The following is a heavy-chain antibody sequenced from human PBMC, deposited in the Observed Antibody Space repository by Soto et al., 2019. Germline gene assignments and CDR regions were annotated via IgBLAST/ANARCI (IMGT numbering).Heavy chain of an antibody. Sequence: QVQLQQWGAGLLKPSETLSLTCAVYGGSFSGYYWSWIRQPPGKGLEWIGEINHSGSTNYNPSLKSRVTISVDTSKNQFSLKLSSVTAADTAVYYCARGQGGYSYPNWFAPWGQGTLVTVSS. J-gene: IGHJ5*02. CDR1: GGSFSGYY. CDR2: INHSGST. V-gene: IGHV4-34*01. D-gene: IGHD5-18*01. CDR3: ARGQGGYSYPNWFAP.